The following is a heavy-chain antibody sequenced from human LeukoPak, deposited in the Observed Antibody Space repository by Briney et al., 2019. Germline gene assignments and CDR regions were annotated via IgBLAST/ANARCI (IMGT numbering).Heavy chain of an antibody. Sequence: GRSLRLSCAASGFTFSSYGMHWVRQAPGKGLEWVAVISYDGSNKYYVDSVKGRFTISRDNSKNTLYLQMNSLRAEDTAVYYCAKEGGYEPDYWGQGTLVTVSS. V-gene: IGHV3-30*18. CDR3: AKEGGYEPDY. J-gene: IGHJ4*02. CDR2: ISYDGSNK. D-gene: IGHD5-12*01. CDR1: GFTFSSYG.